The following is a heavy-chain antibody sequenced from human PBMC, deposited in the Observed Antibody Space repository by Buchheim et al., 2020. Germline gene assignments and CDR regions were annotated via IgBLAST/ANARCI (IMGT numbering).Heavy chain of an antibody. CDR2: IDPSGGTT. D-gene: IGHD6-19*01. J-gene: IGHJ4*02. V-gene: IGHV1-46*01. CDR3: ARGVSVPGRPFGDF. CDR1: GYTFTTYY. Sequence: QVLLVQSGAEARKPGASVKVSCKASGYTFTTYYIHWVRWAPGQGLEWMGIIDPSGGTTNYAQKFQGRVTMTRDTSTNTVYMELSSLRSEDMAVYYCARGVSVPGRPFGDFLGQGTL.